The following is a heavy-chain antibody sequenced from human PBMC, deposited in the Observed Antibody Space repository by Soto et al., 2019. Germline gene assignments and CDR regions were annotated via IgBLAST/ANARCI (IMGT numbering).Heavy chain of an antibody. CDR1: GHTLTTSA. D-gene: IGHD3-10*01. V-gene: IGHV1-3*01. J-gene: IGHJ4*02. CDR3: ARDARGDEAPMDY. Sequence: SVKVSCKASGHTLTTSAMNWVRQAPGQRLEGMGWINAGNGNTKYSQKFQGRVTISRDTSPNTAYMELSSLKSEDTAVYYCARDARGDEAPMDYWGQGTLVTVSS. CDR2: INAGNGNT.